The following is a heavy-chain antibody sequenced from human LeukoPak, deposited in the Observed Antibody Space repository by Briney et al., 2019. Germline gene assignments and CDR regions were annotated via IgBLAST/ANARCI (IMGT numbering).Heavy chain of an antibody. J-gene: IGHJ4*02. CDR2: ISSSSSYI. D-gene: IGHD5-12*01. Sequence: GGSLRLSCAASGFTFSSYSMNWVRQAPGKGLEWVSSISSSSSYIYYADSVKGRFTISRDNAKNSLYLQMNSLRAEDTAVYYCARAKLSGYDVVDCWGQGTLVTVSS. CDR3: ARAKLSGYDVVDC. CDR1: GFTFSSYS. V-gene: IGHV3-21*01.